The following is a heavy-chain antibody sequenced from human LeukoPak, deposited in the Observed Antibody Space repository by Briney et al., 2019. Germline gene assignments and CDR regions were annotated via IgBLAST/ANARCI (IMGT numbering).Heavy chain of an antibody. CDR1: GGTFSSYA. CDR2: IIPIFGTA. J-gene: IGHJ5*02. D-gene: IGHD6-6*01. CDR3: ARDLSIAARTFWWFDP. V-gene: IGHV1-69*05. Sequence: GASVKVSCKASGGTFSSYAISWVRQAPGQGLEWMGGIIPIFGTANYAQKFQGRVTITTDESTSTAYMELSSLRSEDTAVYYCARDLSIAARTFWWFDPWGQGTLVTVSS.